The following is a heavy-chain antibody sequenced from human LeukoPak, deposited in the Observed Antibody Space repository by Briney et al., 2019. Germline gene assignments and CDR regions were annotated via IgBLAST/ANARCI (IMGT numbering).Heavy chain of an antibody. CDR1: GFTFRSYA. J-gene: IGHJ4*02. Sequence: GGSLRLSCAASGFTFRSYAIYWVRQAPGKGLEWVSGISGSGGDTYFADSVKGRFTISRDNSKNTVFLQMDSLRAEDTAVYYCANSGGVPGYYYDSSGYNDYWGQGTLVTVSS. V-gene: IGHV3-23*01. D-gene: IGHD3-22*01. CDR3: ANSGGVPGYYYDSSGYNDY. CDR2: ISGSGGDT.